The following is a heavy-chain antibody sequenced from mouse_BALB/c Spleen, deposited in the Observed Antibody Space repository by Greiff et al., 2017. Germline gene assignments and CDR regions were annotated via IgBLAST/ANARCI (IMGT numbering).Heavy chain of an antibody. D-gene: IGHD2-1*01. Sequence: EVKVEESGGGLVQPGESLKLSCVATGFTFSNYWMNWVRQSPEKGLEWVAEIRWKSHNYATHYAESVHGWFTISRDDSKSSVYLQMNNLRAEDTGIYDCTGIDLYGNQGSFDYWGQGTTLTVSS. J-gene: IGHJ2*01. CDR2: IRWKSHNYAT. V-gene: IGHV6-6*02. CDR3: TGIDLYGNQGSFDY. CDR1: GFTFSNYW.